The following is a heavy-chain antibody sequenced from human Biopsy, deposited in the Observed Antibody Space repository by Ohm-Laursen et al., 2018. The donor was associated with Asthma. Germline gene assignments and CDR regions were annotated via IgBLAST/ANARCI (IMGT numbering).Heavy chain of an antibody. V-gene: IGHV1-69*01. CDR1: GGTFGSYA. CDR2: IIPIFGTA. Sequence: SSVKVSCKASGGTFGSYAISWVRQAPGQGLEWMGGIIPIFGTANYAQKFQGRVTITADESTSTAYMELSSLRSEDTAVYYFARASYDILTGYYNYFDYWGQGTLVTVSS. J-gene: IGHJ4*02. CDR3: ARASYDILTGYYNYFDY. D-gene: IGHD3-9*01.